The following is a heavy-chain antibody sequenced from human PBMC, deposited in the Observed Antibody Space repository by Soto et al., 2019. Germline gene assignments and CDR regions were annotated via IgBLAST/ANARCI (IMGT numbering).Heavy chain of an antibody. Sequence: GASVKVSCKVSGYTLTELSMHWVRQAPGKGLEWMGGFDPEDGETIYAQKFQGRVTMTEDTSTDTAYMELSSLRSEDTAVYYCATASSGDGWFDPWGQGTLVTVSS. V-gene: IGHV1-24*01. D-gene: IGHD7-27*01. CDR1: GYTLTELS. CDR2: FDPEDGET. CDR3: ATASSGDGWFDP. J-gene: IGHJ5*02.